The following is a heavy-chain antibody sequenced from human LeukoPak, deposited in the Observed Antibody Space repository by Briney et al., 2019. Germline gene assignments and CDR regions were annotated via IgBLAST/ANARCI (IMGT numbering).Heavy chain of an antibody. J-gene: IGHJ4*02. Sequence: GRSLRLSCAASGFTFSSYAMHWVRQAPGKGLEWVAVISYDGSNKYYADSVKGRFTISRDNSKNTLYLQMNSLRAEDTAVYYCARDPSGSDGMSAAVRYWGQGTLVTVSS. D-gene: IGHD6-13*01. V-gene: IGHV3-30-3*01. CDR3: ARDPSGSDGMSAAVRY. CDR1: GFTFSSYA. CDR2: ISYDGSNK.